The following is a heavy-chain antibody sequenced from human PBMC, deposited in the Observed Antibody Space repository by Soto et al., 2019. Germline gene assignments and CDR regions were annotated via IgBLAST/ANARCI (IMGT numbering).Heavy chain of an antibody. CDR2: VNPILSMS. V-gene: IGHV1-69*02. Sequence: QVQLVQSGAEVKRPGSSVKVSCKASGDTFNCYSINWVRQAPGVGLEWVGRVNPILSMSNYAQRFQGRVTMTADKSTSTAYMELRSLRSEDTAIYYCASSYGSGYRAFDYWGQGALVTVSS. J-gene: IGHJ4*02. CDR1: GDTFNCYS. D-gene: IGHD3-10*01. CDR3: ASSYGSGYRAFDY.